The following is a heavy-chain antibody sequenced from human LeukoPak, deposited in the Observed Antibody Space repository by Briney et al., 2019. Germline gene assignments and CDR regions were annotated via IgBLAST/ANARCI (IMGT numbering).Heavy chain of an antibody. D-gene: IGHD1-26*01. Sequence: GGSLRLSCAASGFTFSSYNMNWVRQAPGKGLEWVSYISSGGSPIFYADSAKGRFTISRDNAKNSLYLQMNSLRDEDTAVYYCARGGTYCPDYWGQGTLVTVSS. CDR3: ARGGTYCPDY. V-gene: IGHV3-48*02. J-gene: IGHJ4*02. CDR1: GFTFSSYN. CDR2: ISSGGSPI.